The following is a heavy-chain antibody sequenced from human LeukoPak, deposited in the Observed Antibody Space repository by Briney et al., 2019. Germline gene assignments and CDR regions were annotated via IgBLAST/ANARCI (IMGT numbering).Heavy chain of an antibody. CDR2: IIPILGIA. V-gene: IGHV1-69*04. Sequence: ASVKVSCKASGGTFSSYATSWVRQAPGQGLEWMGRIIPILGIANYAQKFQGRVTITADKSTSTAYMELSGLRSEDTAVYYCARGGAPAVYYYDSSGTDAFDIWGQGTMVTVSS. CDR3: ARGGAPAVYYYDSSGTDAFDI. J-gene: IGHJ3*02. CDR1: GGTFSSYA. D-gene: IGHD3-22*01.